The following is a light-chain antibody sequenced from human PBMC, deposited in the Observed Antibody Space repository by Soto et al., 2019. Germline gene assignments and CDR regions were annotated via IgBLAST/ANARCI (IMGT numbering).Light chain of an antibody. J-gene: IGKJ2*01. CDR1: QSVSSS. V-gene: IGKV3-15*01. Sequence: EIVMTQSPATLSVSPGERATLSCRASQSVSSSLAWYQQKPGQAPRLLIYGASSRATGIPARFSGSGSGTEFTLTISSLQSEDFAVYYCQQYNRWPPYTFGQGTK. CDR3: QQYNRWPPYT. CDR2: GAS.